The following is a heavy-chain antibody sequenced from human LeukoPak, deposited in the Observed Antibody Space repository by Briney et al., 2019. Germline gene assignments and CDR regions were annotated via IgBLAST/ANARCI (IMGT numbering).Heavy chain of an antibody. V-gene: IGHV1-24*01. Sequence: ASVTVSCKVSGYTLTELSMHWVRQAPGKGLKWMEGFDPEDGETIYAQKFQGRVTMTEDTSTDTAYMALSSLRSEDTAVYYCATSTTVVTPPQKGDYFDYWGQGTLVTVSS. D-gene: IGHD4-23*01. CDR1: GYTLTELS. J-gene: IGHJ4*02. CDR2: FDPEDGET. CDR3: ATSTTVVTPPQKGDYFDY.